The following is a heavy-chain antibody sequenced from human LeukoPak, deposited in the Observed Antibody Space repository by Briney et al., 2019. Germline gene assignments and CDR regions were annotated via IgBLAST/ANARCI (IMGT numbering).Heavy chain of an antibody. CDR2: MNPNSGNT. D-gene: IGHD3-3*01. Sequence: ASVKVSCKASGYTFTSYGISWVRQAPGQGLEWMGWMNPNSGNTGYAQKFQGRVTMTRNTSISTAYMELSSLRSEDTAVYYCARLSSGPIWRGYYYYYYMDVWGKGTTVTISS. J-gene: IGHJ6*03. CDR1: GYTFTSYG. V-gene: IGHV1-8*02. CDR3: ARLSSGPIWRGYYYYYYMDV.